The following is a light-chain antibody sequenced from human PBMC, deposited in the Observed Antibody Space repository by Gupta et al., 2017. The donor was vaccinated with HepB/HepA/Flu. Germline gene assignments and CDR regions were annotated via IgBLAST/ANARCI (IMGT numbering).Light chain of an antibody. CDR3: QQRSNWPPT. V-gene: IGKV3-11*01. CDR2: DAS. CDR1: QSVSSY. J-gene: IGKJ1*01. Sequence: EIVLTQSPATLSLSPGERATLSCRASQSVSSYLAWYQQKPGQAPRLLIYDASNMATGIPARFSGSGSGTDFTLTISSLEPEDFAVYYGQQRSNWPPTFGPGTKVEIK.